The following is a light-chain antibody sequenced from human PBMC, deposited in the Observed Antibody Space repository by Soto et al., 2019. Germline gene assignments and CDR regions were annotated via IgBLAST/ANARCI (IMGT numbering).Light chain of an antibody. Sequence: QSVLTQPGSVSGSPGQSITISCTGTSSDVGGYNYVCWYQQHPGKAPKLMIYEVSNRPSRVSNRFSGSKSGNTASLTISGLQAEDEADYYCSSYTRSSTSYVFGTGTKLTV. J-gene: IGLJ1*01. CDR2: EVS. CDR1: SSDVGGYNY. V-gene: IGLV2-14*01. CDR3: SSYTRSSTSYV.